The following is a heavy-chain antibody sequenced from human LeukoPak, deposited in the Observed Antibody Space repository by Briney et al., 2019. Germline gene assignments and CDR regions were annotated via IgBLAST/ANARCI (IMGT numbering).Heavy chain of an antibody. CDR1: GYTFSDYH. D-gene: IGHD5-18*01. J-gene: IGHJ4*02. CDR2: ISAYNGNT. CDR3: ARDRDRGYSYGSDY. V-gene: IGHV1-18*04. Sequence: GASVKVSCKASGYTFSDYHIHWVRLAPGQGLEWMGWISAYNGNTNYAQKLQGRVTMTTDTSTSTAYMELRSLRSDDTAVYYCARDRDRGYSYGSDYWGQGTLVTVSS.